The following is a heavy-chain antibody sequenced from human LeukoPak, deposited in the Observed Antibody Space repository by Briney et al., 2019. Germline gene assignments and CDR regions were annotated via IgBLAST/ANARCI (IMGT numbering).Heavy chain of an antibody. Sequence: GASVKVSCKASGYTFTGYYMHRVRQAPGQGLEWMGRINPNSGGTNYAQKFQGRVTMTRDTSISTAYMELSRLRSDDTAVYYCARDADITMIVVVMSSDAFDIWGQGTMVTVSS. CDR1: GYTFTGYY. V-gene: IGHV1-2*06. D-gene: IGHD3-22*01. CDR2: INPNSGGT. J-gene: IGHJ3*02. CDR3: ARDADITMIVVVMSSDAFDI.